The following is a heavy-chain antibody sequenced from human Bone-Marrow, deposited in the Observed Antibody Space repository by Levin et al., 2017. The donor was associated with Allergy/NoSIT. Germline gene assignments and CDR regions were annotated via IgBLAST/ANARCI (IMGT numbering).Heavy chain of an antibody. Sequence: AGGSLRLSCAVYGGSFSGYYWSWIRQPPGKGLEWIGEINHSGSTNYNPSLKSRVTISVDTSKNQFSLKLSSVTAADTAVYYCARGYSPSYYDFWSGYYRRRWFDPWGQGTLVTVSS. CDR2: INHSGST. J-gene: IGHJ5*02. D-gene: IGHD3-3*01. V-gene: IGHV4-34*01. CDR3: ARGYSPSYYDFWSGYYRRRWFDP. CDR1: GGSFSGYY.